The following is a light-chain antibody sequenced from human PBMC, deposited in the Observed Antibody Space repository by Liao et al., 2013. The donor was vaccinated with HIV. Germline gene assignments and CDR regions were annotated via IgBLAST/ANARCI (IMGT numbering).Light chain of an antibody. Sequence: SYVLAQPPSVSVAPGKTARITCVGDDLGTKTVHWYQQKPGQAPVLLIQYDSVRPSGIPDRFSASDSGATATLTIRRVEVGDEADYYCQVWDNSVDRVVFGGGTKLTVL. V-gene: IGLV3-21*04. CDR3: QVWDNSVDRVV. J-gene: IGLJ2*01. CDR1: DLGTKT. CDR2: YDS.